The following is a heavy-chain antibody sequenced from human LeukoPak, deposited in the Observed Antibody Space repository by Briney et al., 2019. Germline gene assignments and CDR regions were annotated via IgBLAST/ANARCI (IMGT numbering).Heavy chain of an antibody. J-gene: IGHJ4*02. CDR2: IIPIFGTA. D-gene: IGHD2-2*01. CDR3: ARGPCSGTSCYSDY. V-gene: IGHV1-69*01. CDR1: GGTFSSYA. Sequence: SVKVSCKASGGTFSSYAISWVRQAPGQGLEWMGGIIPIFGTANYAQKFQGRVTITADESTSTAYMELSSLRSEDAAVYYCARGPCSGTSCYSDYWGQGTLVTVSS.